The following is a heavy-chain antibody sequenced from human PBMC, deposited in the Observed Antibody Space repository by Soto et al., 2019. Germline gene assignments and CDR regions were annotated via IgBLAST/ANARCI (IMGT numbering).Heavy chain of an antibody. J-gene: IGHJ3*02. Sequence: EVQLVESGGGLVQPGRSLRLSCAASGFTFEDYAMHWVRQAPGKGPEWVSGISWNSGNIGYAETVKGRFTISRDNAKNSVYQQMNSLRAEDTALYYCLKDGLTSVFGFVYDGSDIWGHGTMVTVSS. CDR2: ISWNSGNI. V-gene: IGHV3-9*01. CDR1: GFTFEDYA. D-gene: IGHD3-3*01. CDR3: LKDGLTSVFGFVYDGSDI.